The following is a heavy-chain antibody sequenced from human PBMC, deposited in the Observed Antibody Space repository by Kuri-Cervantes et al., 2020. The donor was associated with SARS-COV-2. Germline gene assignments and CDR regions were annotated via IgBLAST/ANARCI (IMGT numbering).Heavy chain of an antibody. D-gene: IGHD3-22*01. CDR2: SDPGDSDT. J-gene: IGHJ4*02. V-gene: IGHV5-51*01. CDR1: GYRFTSYW. Sequence: GESLMISCKASGYRFTSYWIGWVRKMRGKGLEWRGISDPGDSDTRYSTSFQGQVTISADKSSTTAYLQWSHLKASDTAMYYCARNDTFDYWGQGTMVTVSS. CDR3: ARNDTFDY.